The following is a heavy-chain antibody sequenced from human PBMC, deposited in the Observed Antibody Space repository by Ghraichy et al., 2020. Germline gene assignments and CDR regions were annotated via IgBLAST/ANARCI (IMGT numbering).Heavy chain of an antibody. V-gene: IGHV4-4*07. CDR2: IYTSGST. D-gene: IGHD6-19*01. CDR3: ARDLKGSSGWYAEGYYYYYGMDV. CDR1: GGSISSYY. Sequence: SETLSLTCTVSGGSISSYYWSWIRQPAGKGLEWIGRIYTSGSTNYNPSLKSRVTMSVDTSKNQFSLKLSSVTAADTAVYYCARDLKGSSGWYAEGYYYYYGMDVWGQGTTVTVSS. J-gene: IGHJ6*02.